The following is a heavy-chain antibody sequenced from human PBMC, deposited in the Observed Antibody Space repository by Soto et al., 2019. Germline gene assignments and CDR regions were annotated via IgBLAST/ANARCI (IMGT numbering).Heavy chain of an antibody. CDR3: ARGVGSGSYYNKYNWFDP. D-gene: IGHD3-10*01. CDR1: GYTFTNYG. CDR2: ISAYNGST. J-gene: IGHJ5*02. V-gene: IGHV1-18*01. Sequence: ASVKVSCKASGYTFTNYGISWVRQAPGQGLEWMGWISAYNGSTKYAQKLQGRVTMTTDTSTSTAYMELRSLRSDDTAVYYCARGVGSGSYYNKYNWFDPWGQGTLVTVSS.